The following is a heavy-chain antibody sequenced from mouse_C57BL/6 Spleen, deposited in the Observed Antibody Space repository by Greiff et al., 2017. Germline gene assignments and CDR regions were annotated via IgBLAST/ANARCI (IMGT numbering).Heavy chain of an antibody. CDR3: ARAVEGYFDY. V-gene: IGHV3-6*01. CDR1: GYSITSGYY. CDR2: IRYDGSN. J-gene: IGHJ2*01. Sequence: EVQLQQSGPGLVKPSQSLSFTCSVTGYSITSGYYWNWIRQFPGNNLEWMVYIRYDGSNNYNPSLKNRISITRDTSRNQFFLKLNSVTTEDTATYYCARAVEGYFDYWGQGTTLTVSS.